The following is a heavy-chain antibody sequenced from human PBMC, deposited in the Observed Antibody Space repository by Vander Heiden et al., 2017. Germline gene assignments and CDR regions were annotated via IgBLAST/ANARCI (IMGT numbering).Heavy chain of an antibody. D-gene: IGHD2-15*01. J-gene: IGHJ4*02. CDR3: ASGELLLPDY. CDR2: IWYDGSNK. Sequence: QVQLVESGGGVVQPGRSLRLSCAASGFTFRSYGMHWVRQAPGKGLEWVAVIWYDGSNKYYADSVKGRFTISRDNSKNTLYLQMNSLRVEDTAVYYCASGELLLPDYWGQGTLVTVSS. V-gene: IGHV3-33*01. CDR1: GFTFRSYG.